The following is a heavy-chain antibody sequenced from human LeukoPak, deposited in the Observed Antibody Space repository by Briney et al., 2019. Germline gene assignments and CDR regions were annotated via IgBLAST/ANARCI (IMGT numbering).Heavy chain of an antibody. CDR2: ISGSGGRT. CDR1: GFTFSSYV. CDR3: AREDYTSGHAGALGFDP. V-gene: IGHV3-23*01. J-gene: IGHJ5*02. D-gene: IGHD3-22*01. Sequence: GGSLRLSCAASGFTFSSYVMSWVRQAPGKGLEWVSAISGSGGRTDYADSVKGRFTISRDNSKNTLYLEMDSLRVEDTAQYFCAREDYTSGHAGALGFDPWGQGTLVTVSA.